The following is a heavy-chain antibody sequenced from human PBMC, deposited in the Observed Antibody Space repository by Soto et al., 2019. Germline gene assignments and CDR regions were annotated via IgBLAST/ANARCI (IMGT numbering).Heavy chain of an antibody. CDR2: TYYRSKWYN. V-gene: IGHV6-1*01. J-gene: IGHJ6*02. CDR3: ARAYYDFWSGYYLAPYYYYYGMDV. CDR1: GDSVSSNSAA. D-gene: IGHD3-3*01. Sequence: LSQTLSLTCAISGDSVSSNSAAWNWIRQSPSRGLEWLGRTYYRSKWYNDYAVSVKSRITINPDTSKNQFSLQLNSVTPEDTAVYYCARAYYDFWSGYYLAPYYYYYGMDVWGQGTTVPVSS.